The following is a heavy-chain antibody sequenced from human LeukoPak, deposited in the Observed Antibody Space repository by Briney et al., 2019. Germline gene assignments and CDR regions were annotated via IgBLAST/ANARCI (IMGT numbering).Heavy chain of an antibody. V-gene: IGHV6-1*01. J-gene: IGHJ3*02. Sequence: SQTLSVTCAISGDSVSSNSAAWNWIRQSPSRGLEWLGWTYYSSKWYNDYAVSVKSRITINPDTSKNQFSLQLNSVTPEDTALYYCARGAVAVRNAFDIWGQGTMVTVSS. CDR3: ARGAVAVRNAFDI. D-gene: IGHD6-19*01. CDR1: GDSVSSNSAA. CDR2: TYYSSKWYN.